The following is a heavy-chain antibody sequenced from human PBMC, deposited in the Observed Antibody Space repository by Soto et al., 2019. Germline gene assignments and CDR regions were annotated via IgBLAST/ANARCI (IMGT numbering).Heavy chain of an antibody. CDR2: IYYSGST. CDR1: GGSLSSYY. V-gene: IGHV4-59*08. CDR3: ARGSTTEKVDS. Sequence: PSETLSLTCVVSGGSLSSYYWSWIRQPPGKGLEWIGYIYYSGSTNYNPSLKSRVTISVDTSKNQFSLKLSSVTAADTAVYYCARGSTTEKVDSWGQGTLVTVS. D-gene: IGHD4-17*01. J-gene: IGHJ4*02.